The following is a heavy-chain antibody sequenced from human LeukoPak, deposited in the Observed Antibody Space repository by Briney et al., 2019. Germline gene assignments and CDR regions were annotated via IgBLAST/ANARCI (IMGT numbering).Heavy chain of an antibody. CDR2: ISYDGSNK. CDR3: AKDRDTAMADY. D-gene: IGHD5-18*01. J-gene: IGHJ4*02. V-gene: IGHV3-30*18. Sequence: GGSLRLSCAASGLTFSSYGMHWVRQAPGKGLEWVAVISYDGSNKCYADSVKGRFTISRDNSKNTLYLQMNSLRAEDTAVYYCAKDRDTAMADYWGQGTLVTVSS. CDR1: GLTFSSYG.